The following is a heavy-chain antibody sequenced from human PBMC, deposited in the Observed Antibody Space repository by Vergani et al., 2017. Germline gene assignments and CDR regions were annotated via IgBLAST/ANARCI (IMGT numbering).Heavy chain of an antibody. V-gene: IGHV3-23*01. D-gene: IGHD2-2*02. Sequence: EVQLLESGGGLVKPGGSLRLSCAASGFTFSNYAMSWVRQAPGKGLEWVSSISGSGDSTYYTDSVKGRFTISRDNSKNMLYLQMNSLGAEDTAVYYCPKGCGSSDCFTSDYWGQGTLVTVSS. CDR2: ISGSGDST. CDR1: GFTFSNYA. CDR3: PKGCGSSDCFTSDY. J-gene: IGHJ4*02.